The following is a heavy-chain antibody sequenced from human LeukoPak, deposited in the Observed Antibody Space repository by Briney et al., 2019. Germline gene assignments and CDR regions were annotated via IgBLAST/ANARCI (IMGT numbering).Heavy chain of an antibody. V-gene: IGHV1-8*01. CDR1: GYTFTTYD. CDR2: MNPNSGNT. J-gene: IGHJ4*02. D-gene: IGHD6-13*01. Sequence: GASVKVSCKASGYTFTTYDINWVRQVTGQGLEWMGWMNPNSGNTGYAQKFQGRVTMTEDTSTDTAYMELSSLRSEDTAVYYCATDPGYSSTTTFDYWGQGTLVTVSS. CDR3: ATDPGYSSTTTFDY.